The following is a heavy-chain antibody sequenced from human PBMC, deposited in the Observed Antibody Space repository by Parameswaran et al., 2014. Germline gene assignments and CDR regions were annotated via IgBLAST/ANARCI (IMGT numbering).Heavy chain of an antibody. Sequence: WVRQAPGQGLEWMGWINPNSGGTNYAQKFQGRVTMTRDTSISTAYMELSRLRSDDTAVYYCARDTMSGYRNHGDDYWGQGTLVTVSS. V-gene: IGHV1-2*02. CDR2: INPNSGGT. CDR3: ARDTMSGYRNHGDDY. J-gene: IGHJ4*02. D-gene: IGHD5-12*01.